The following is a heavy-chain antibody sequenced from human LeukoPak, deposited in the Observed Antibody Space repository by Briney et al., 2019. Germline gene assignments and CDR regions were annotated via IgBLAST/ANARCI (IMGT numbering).Heavy chain of an antibody. CDR1: GFIVSNNF. J-gene: IGHJ6*02. Sequence: GGSLRLSCAASGFIVSNNFMSWVRQAPGKGLEWVSVLYSAGSTFYVDSVKGRFTISRDNSKNTLYLQMNSLRAEDTAVYYCAKVKVSSSWERTHYYYYGMDVWGQGTTVTVSS. D-gene: IGHD6-13*01. V-gene: IGHV3-66*02. CDR3: AKVKVSSSWERTHYYYYGMDV. CDR2: LYSAGST.